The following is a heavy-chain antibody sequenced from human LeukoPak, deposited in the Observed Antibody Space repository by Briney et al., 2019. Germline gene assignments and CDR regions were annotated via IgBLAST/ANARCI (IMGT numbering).Heavy chain of an antibody. CDR1: GYTFTSYY. CDR2: INPSGGST. V-gene: IGHV1-46*01. Sequence: ASVKVSCKASGYTFTSYYMHWVRQAPGQGLEWMGIINPSGGSTSYAQKFQGRVTMTRDTSTSTVYMELSSLRSEDTAVYYCARASDIAAAGPNTPYFDYWCQGTLVIVSS. J-gene: IGHJ4*02. D-gene: IGHD6-13*01. CDR3: ARASDIAAAGPNTPYFDY.